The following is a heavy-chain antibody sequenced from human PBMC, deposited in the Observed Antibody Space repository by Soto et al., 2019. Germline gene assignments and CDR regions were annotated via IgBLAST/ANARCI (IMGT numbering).Heavy chain of an antibody. CDR1: GDTISTGGYP. CDR3: ARLWGWSVDF. Sequence: PSETLALTYDVSGDTISTGGYPWAWIRQPPGKALEWIGHTYHSGNPYYNPSLKSRVIISVDRSKNQFSLKLRSVTAADTAVYYCARLWGWSVDFWGQGTLVTVSS. V-gene: IGHV4-30-2*01. J-gene: IGHJ4*02. CDR2: TYHSGNP. D-gene: IGHD3-16*01.